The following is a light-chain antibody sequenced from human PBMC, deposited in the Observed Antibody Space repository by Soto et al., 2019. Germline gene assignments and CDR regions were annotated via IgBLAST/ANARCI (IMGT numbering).Light chain of an antibody. CDR3: QQYAGSPKT. Sequence: EIVLTQSPGTLSLSPGERATLSCRASQSVSNNFFAWFQQKPGQAPRLLIYGSSTRATGIPVRFSGSGSGTDFTLTISRLEPEDFAVYYCQQYAGSPKTCGQGPSVEI. V-gene: IGKV3-20*01. CDR1: QSVSNNF. J-gene: IGKJ1*01. CDR2: GSS.